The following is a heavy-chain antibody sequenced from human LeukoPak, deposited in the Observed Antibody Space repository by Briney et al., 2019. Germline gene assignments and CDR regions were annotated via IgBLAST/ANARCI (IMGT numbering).Heavy chain of an antibody. V-gene: IGHV1-46*01. CDR3: ARALYPGSSVGFDP. D-gene: IGHD2-2*01. J-gene: IGHJ5*02. CDR1: GYTFTSYY. CDR2: INPNGGGT. Sequence: ASVKVSCKTYGYTFTSYYMHWMRQAPGQGLEWVGMINPNGGGTSSAQKFQGRVTMTRDTSTSTVYMDLSSLRSEDTAMYYCARALYPGSSVGFDPWGQGTLVTVSS.